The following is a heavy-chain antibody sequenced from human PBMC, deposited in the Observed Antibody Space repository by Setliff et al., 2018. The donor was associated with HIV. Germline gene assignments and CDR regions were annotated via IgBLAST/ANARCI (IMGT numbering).Heavy chain of an antibody. Sequence: PGGSLRLSCAASGFTFSSYAMSWVRQAPGKGLEWVAVMWPDGNTIYYADSVKGRFTISRDNSRNTLSLQMNSLTTDDTAVYYCAKVGREYSGYDFTFDHWGQGTLVTVSS. CDR2: MWPDGNTI. CDR1: GFTFSSYA. D-gene: IGHD5-12*01. CDR3: AKVGREYSGYDFTFDH. V-gene: IGHV3-33*03. J-gene: IGHJ4*02.